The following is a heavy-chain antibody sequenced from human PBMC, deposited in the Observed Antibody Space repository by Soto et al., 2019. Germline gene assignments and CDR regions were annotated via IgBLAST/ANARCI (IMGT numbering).Heavy chain of an antibody. CDR2: ISWNSGSI. CDR3: AKEIVGAKEDAFDI. Sequence: PGGSLILSCAASGFTFDDYAMHWVRQAPGQGLEWGSGISWNSGSIGYADAVKGRFTISRDNAKNSLYLQMNSLRAEDTALYYCAKEIVGAKEDAFDIWGQGTMATVSS. D-gene: IGHD1-26*01. V-gene: IGHV3-9*01. CDR1: GFTFDDYA. J-gene: IGHJ3*02.